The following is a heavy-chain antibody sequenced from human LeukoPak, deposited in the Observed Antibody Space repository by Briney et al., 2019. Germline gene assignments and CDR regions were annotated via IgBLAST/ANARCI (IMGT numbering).Heavy chain of an antibody. CDR1: GGSIRSSTYY. CDR3: ARSVVTLYWYFDL. V-gene: IGHV4-39*01. J-gene: IGHJ2*01. D-gene: IGHD4-23*01. CDR2: IYYSGST. Sequence: SETLSLTCTVPGGSIRSSTYYWGWIRQPPGKGLEWIGSIYYSGSTYYNPSLKSRVTISVDTSKNQFSLKLSSVTAADTAVYYCARSVVTLYWYFDLWGRGTLVTVSS.